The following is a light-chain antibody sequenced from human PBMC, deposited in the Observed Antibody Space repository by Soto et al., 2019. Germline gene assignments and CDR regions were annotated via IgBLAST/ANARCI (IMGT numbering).Light chain of an antibody. J-gene: IGKJ4*01. CDR2: AVS. CDR1: QGIRRD. V-gene: IGKV1-17*01. CDR3: LQHNSYPLT. Sequence: DIQMTQSPSSLSAPVGGRVTITCRASQGIRRDLGWYQQKPGKAPTRLIYAVSSLHSGVPSRFSGSGSGTEITLTISILQPEDSATYYCLQHNSYPLTFGGGTKVEIK.